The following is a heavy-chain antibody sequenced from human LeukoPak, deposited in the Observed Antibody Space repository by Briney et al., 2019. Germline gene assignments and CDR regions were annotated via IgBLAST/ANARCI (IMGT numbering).Heavy chain of an antibody. Sequence: SETLSLTCAVSGGSFSGYDWSWIRQPPGKGLEWIGEINRSGSTNYNPSLKSRVTISVDTPKNQFSPKLSSVTAADTAVYYCARSKRGVYNCWGEGTLVTVSS. V-gene: IGHV4-34*01. D-gene: IGHD3-10*01. CDR3: ARSKRGVYNC. CDR2: INRSGST. J-gene: IGHJ4*02. CDR1: GGSFSGYD.